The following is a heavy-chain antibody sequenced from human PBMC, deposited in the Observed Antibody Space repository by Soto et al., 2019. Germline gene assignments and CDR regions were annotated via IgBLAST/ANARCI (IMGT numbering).Heavy chain of an antibody. CDR2: IGGGGSDT. V-gene: IGHV3-23*01. CDR3: AKSDGSGSYDDF. D-gene: IGHD3-10*01. CDR1: GFTFSTYA. J-gene: IGHJ4*02. Sequence: EVPLLDSGGDLVQPGGSLRLSCAASGFTFSTYAMSWVRQAPGKGLDWVSTIGGGGSDTYYADSVKGRFTISRDNSKNTLYLQMSSLRAEDTAIYYCAKSDGSGSYDDFWGQGTLVTVSS.